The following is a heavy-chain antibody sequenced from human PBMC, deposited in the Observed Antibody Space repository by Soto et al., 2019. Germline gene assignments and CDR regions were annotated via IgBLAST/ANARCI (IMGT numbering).Heavy chain of an antibody. CDR1: GGTFSDSV. CDR2: IVPILGTA. D-gene: IGHD3-10*01. V-gene: IGHV1-69*01. J-gene: IGHJ4*02. Sequence: QVQLVQSGPEVKKPGSSMKVSCKASGGTFSDSVTSWVRQAPGQGLEWMGGIVPILGTANLAEKFQGRVTITADESTSTAYMELSSLTSEDTAVYYCARGRDGSNYYFEYWGQGTLVTVSS. CDR3: ARGRDGSNYYFEY.